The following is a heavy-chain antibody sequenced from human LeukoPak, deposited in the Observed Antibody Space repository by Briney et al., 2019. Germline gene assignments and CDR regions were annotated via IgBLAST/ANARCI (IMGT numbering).Heavy chain of an antibody. D-gene: IGHD1-1*01. CDR2: ISYDGGTE. CDR3: ARGALELDF. J-gene: IGHJ4*01. Sequence: GGSLRLSCSASGFSFSGFAVHWVRQAPGKGLEWVSLISYDGGTEDYIDSVRGRFTISRDNSKNMIYLQMNSLTSEDTAVYYCARGALELDFWGHGTLVVVSS. V-gene: IGHV3-30-3*01. CDR1: GFSFSGFA.